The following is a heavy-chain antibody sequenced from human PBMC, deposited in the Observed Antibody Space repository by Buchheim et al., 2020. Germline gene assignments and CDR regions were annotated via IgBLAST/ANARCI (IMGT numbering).Heavy chain of an antibody. CDR1: GFTFSSYA. Sequence: QVQLVESGGGVVQPGRSLRLSCAASGFTFSSYAMHWVRQAPGKGLEWVAVISYDGSKKYYADSVKGRFTISRDNSKNTLYLQMNSLRAEDTAVYYCARDIRWELLFYFDYWGQGTL. CDR2: ISYDGSKK. D-gene: IGHD1-26*01. CDR3: ARDIRWELLFYFDY. J-gene: IGHJ4*02. V-gene: IGHV3-30-3*01.